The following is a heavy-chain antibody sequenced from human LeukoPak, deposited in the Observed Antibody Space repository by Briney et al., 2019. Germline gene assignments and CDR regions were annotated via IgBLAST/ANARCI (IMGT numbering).Heavy chain of an antibody. CDR1: GYSFTSYC. CDR2: IDPSDSST. Sequence: SGESLKISCKGSGYSFTSYCITWVRQMPGKGLEWMGRIDPSDSSTNYSPSFQGHVTISTDKSISTVYLQWSSLKASDTAMYYCARHPSYYDTSGYLVDCYFDYWGQGTLVTVSA. V-gene: IGHV5-10-1*01. D-gene: IGHD3-22*01. CDR3: ARHPSYYDTSGYLVDCYFDY. J-gene: IGHJ4*02.